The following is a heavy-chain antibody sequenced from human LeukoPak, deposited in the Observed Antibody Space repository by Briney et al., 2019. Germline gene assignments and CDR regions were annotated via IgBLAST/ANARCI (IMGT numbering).Heavy chain of an antibody. CDR1: GYTFTGYY. Sequence: ASVKVSCKPSGYTFTGYYMRWVREAPGQGLEWIGWINPNSGDTNYAQKFQGRVTMTRGTSISTAYMELSRLTSDDTAFYYCARGSYDSSDFEYFHHWGQGALLTVSS. J-gene: IGHJ1*01. D-gene: IGHD3-22*01. CDR2: INPNSGDT. V-gene: IGHV1-2*02. CDR3: ARGSYDSSDFEYFHH.